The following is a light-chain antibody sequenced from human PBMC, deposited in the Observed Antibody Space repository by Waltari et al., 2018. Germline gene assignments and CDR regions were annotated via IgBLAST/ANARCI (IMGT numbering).Light chain of an antibody. J-gene: IGKJ2*03. V-gene: IGKV3-20*01. Sequence: VFLPQSPATLSLSPGERATLSCRASQSVSTSLAWYQQKPGQAPRLLIYGASSRATGIPDRFSGSGSGTEFSLTISSLEPEDFAVYYCQKYNNSPYSFGQGTKVEIK. CDR2: GAS. CDR3: QKYNNSPYS. CDR1: QSVSTS.